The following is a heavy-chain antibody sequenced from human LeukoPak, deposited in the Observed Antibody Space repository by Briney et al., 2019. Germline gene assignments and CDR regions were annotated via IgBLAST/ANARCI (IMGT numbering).Heavy chain of an antibody. V-gene: IGHV1-18*01. CDR1: GYTFTTYG. CDR2: ISTYNGNT. CDR3: ARGDSGYAFAPFDY. Sequence: ASVKVSCKASGYTFTTYGITWVRQAPGQGLEWMGWISTYNGNTNYAQKLQGGVTMTTDTSTTTAYMELRSLRSDDTAVYYCARGDSGYAFAPFDYWGQGTLVIVSS. J-gene: IGHJ4*02. D-gene: IGHD5-12*01.